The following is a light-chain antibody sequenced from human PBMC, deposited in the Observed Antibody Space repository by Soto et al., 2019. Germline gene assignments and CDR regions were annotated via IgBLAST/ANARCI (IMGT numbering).Light chain of an antibody. CDR2: GAS. CDR1: KSVSSSY. CDR3: QQYGRSPLT. J-gene: IGKJ4*01. Sequence: EIVLTQSPGTVSLSPGERATLSCRASKSVSSSYLAWYQQKPGQAPRLLIHGASSRATGIPDRFSGSESGTDFTLTISRLEPEDFGVYYCQQYGRSPLTFGGGTKVEIK. V-gene: IGKV3-20*01.